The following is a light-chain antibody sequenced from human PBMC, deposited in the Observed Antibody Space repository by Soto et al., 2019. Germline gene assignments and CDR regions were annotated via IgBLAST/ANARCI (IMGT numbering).Light chain of an antibody. CDR2: AAS. CDR1: QDIRNF. J-gene: IGKJ4*01. CDR3: QKYNRAPLT. V-gene: IGKV1-27*01. Sequence: DIQMTQSPSSLSASVGDRVTMTCRASQDIRNFLAWYQQKPGKVPKLLIQAASTLQIGVPSRFSGSGSGTAGTITISSLQPEDVETYYCQKYNRAPLTFGGGTKVDI.